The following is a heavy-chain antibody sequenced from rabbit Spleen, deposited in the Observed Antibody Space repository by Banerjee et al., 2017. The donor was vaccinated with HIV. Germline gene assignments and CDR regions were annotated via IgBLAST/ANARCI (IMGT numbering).Heavy chain of an antibody. Sequence: QSLEESGGDLVKPGASLTLTCTASGFSFSSSDYMCWVRQAPGKGLEWISCIAGDSSGFTYSATWAKGRFTISKTSTTVTLQMTSLTVADTAAYFCARDTGSSFSSYGMDLWGQGTLVTVS. J-gene: IGHJ6*01. CDR3: ARDTGSSFSSYGMDL. V-gene: IGHV1S40*01. D-gene: IGHD8-1*01. CDR1: GFSFSSSDY. CDR2: IAGDSSGFT.